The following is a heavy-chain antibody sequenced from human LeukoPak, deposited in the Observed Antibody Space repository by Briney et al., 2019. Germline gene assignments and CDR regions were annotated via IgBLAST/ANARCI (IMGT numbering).Heavy chain of an antibody. CDR2: IIPIFGTA. Sequence: SVKVSCKASGGTFSGYAISWVRQAPGQGLEWMGGIIPIFGTANYAQKFQGRVTITADESTSTAYMELSSLRSEDTAVYYCARGRPYSNYVQLRRYGMDVWGQGTTVTVSS. D-gene: IGHD4-11*01. CDR1: GGTFSGYA. V-gene: IGHV1-69*13. CDR3: ARGRPYSNYVQLRRYGMDV. J-gene: IGHJ6*02.